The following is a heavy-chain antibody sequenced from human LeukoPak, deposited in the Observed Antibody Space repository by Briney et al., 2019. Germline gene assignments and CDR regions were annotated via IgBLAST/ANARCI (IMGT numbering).Heavy chain of an antibody. CDR1: GFTFSSYA. D-gene: IGHD3-22*01. Sequence: GGSLRLSCAASGFTFSSYAVSWVRQAPGKGLEWVSAISGSGSNTYYADSVKGRFTISRDNSKNTLYLQMNSLRGEDTAVYYCAKDAYYYDSSGYYDGGSFDYWGQGTRVTVSS. V-gene: IGHV3-23*01. CDR3: AKDAYYYDSSGYYDGGSFDY. CDR2: ISGSGSNT. J-gene: IGHJ4*02.